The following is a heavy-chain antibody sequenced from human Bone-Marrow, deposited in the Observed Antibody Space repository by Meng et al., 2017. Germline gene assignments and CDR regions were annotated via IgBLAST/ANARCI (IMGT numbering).Heavy chain of an antibody. V-gene: IGHV6-1*01. J-gene: IGHJ4*02. CDR2: TYFRSKWYN. CDR3: TRSYYGDYVDY. Sequence: QVHLEQSGPGLLKASQTLSLTCAISGDSVSSNSAAWNWIRQSPSRGLEWLGRTYFRSKWYNDYALSVRSRVTVNPDTSRNQFSLQLNSVTPEDTAIYYCTRSYYGDYVDYWARDPWSPSPQ. CDR1: GDSVSSNSAA. D-gene: IGHD4-17*01.